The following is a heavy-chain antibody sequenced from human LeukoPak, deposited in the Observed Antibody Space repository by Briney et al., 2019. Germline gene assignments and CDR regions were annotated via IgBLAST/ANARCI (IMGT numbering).Heavy chain of an antibody. D-gene: IGHD4-17*01. CDR1: GGSVGSNY. J-gene: IGHJ4*02. V-gene: IGHV3-15*01. CDR3: STDNNYGDYGLDY. CDR2: IKRKIDGGTT. Sequence: PSETLSLTCSVSGGSVGSNYWSWVRQAPGKGLEWVGRIKRKIDGGTTDYAAPVKGRFTISRDDSKNTLYLQMISLKTEDTAVYYCSTDNNYGDYGLDYWGQGTLVTVSS.